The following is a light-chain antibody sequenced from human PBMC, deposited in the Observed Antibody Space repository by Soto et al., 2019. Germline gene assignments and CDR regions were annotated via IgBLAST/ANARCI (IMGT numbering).Light chain of an antibody. J-gene: IGLJ3*02. V-gene: IGLV1-51*01. CDR3: GTWDSSLSAGGV. CDR2: DNN. CDR1: SSNIRNNY. Sequence: QSALTQPPSVSAAPGQKVTISCSGSSSNIRNNYVSWYQQLPGTAPKLLIYDNNKRPSGIPDRFSGSKSGTSATLGITGLQTGDEADYYCGTWDSSLSAGGVFGGGTKLTVL.